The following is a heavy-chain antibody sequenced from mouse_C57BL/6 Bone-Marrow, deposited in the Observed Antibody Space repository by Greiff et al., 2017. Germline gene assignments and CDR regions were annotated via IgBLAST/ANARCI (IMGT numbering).Heavy chain of an antibody. CDR1: GFTFSSYA. Sequence: EVMLVESGGGLVKPGGSLKLSCAASGFTFSSYAMSWVRQTPEKRLEWVATISDGGSYTYYPDNVKGRFTISRDNAKNNLYLQMSHLKSEDIAMYYCAREPRYYGYSDYWGQGTTLTVSS. CDR2: ISDGGSYT. D-gene: IGHD2-1*01. J-gene: IGHJ2*01. CDR3: AREPRYYGYSDY. V-gene: IGHV5-4*01.